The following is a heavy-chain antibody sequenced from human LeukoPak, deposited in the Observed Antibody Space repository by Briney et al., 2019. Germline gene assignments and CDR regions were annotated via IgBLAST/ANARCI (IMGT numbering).Heavy chain of an antibody. CDR3: AKDMSGFRGPGFDY. J-gene: IGHJ4*02. Sequence: GGSLRLSCAASGFTFSNYNMHWVRQAPGKGLEWVAVILNDGSNKYYGTSVKGRFTISRDNAEDTLFLQMNSLRAEDTAVYYCAKDMSGFRGPGFDYWGQGTLVTVSS. CDR2: ILNDGSNK. V-gene: IGHV3-30*18. CDR1: GFTFSNYN. D-gene: IGHD5-12*01.